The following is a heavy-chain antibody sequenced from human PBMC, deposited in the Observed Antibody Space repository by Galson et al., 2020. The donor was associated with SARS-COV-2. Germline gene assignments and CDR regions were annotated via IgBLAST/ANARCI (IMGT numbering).Heavy chain of an antibody. J-gene: IGHJ6*02. Sequence: SVKVSCKASGGTFSSYAISWVRQAPGQGLEWMGGIIPIFGTANYAQKFQGRVTITADESTSTAYMELSSLRSEDTAVYYCARDYDILTGYYNQDYYYCYGMDVWCQGTTVTVSS. CDR2: IIPIFGTA. CDR3: ARDYDILTGYYNQDYYYCYGMDV. CDR1: GGTFSSYA. D-gene: IGHD3-9*01. V-gene: IGHV1-69*13.